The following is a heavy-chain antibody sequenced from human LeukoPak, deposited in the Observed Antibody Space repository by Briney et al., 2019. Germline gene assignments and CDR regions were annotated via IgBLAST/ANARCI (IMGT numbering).Heavy chain of an antibody. J-gene: IGHJ3*02. Sequence: GGSLRLSCAASGFTFRKYWLHWVRQAPGKGLVWVSRINPDDESTSYADSVKGRFTISRDNAKSTLYLQMNSLRAEDTAVYYCLTIVETTIDAFDIWGQGTMVTVSS. CDR2: INPDDEST. V-gene: IGHV3-74*01. CDR3: LTIVETTIDAFDI. CDR1: GFTFRKYW. D-gene: IGHD1-26*01.